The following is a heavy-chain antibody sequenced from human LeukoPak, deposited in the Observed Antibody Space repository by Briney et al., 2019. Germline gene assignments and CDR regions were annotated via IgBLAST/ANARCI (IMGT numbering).Heavy chain of an antibody. D-gene: IGHD2-2*01. CDR3: ARSRYCSSTSCYSFDY. CDR2: INPNSGGT. J-gene: IGHJ4*02. V-gene: IGHV1-2*02. CDR1: GYTFTGYY. Sequence: ASVKVSCKASGYTFTGYYMHWVRQAPGQGLEWMGWINPNSGGTNYAQKFQGRVTMTRDTSISTAYMELNRLRSDDTAVYYCARSRYCSSTSCYSFDYWGQGTLVTVSS.